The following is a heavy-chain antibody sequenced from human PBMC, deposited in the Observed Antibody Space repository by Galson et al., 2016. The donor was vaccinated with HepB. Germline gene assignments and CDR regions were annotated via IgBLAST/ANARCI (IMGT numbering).Heavy chain of an antibody. Sequence: SETLSLTCSVSGGSADSGLYYWNWIRQPPGKGLEFVGHIYHRGDAIYNPSLKSRVTISIDTSKNHFSLNLTFVTAADTAVYFCAREAAFIQGGTYYNGLDVRGQGILGSVSS. D-gene: IGHD3-10*01. V-gene: IGHV4-61*01. CDR2: IYHRGDA. CDR1: GGSADSGLYY. J-gene: IGHJ4*02. CDR3: AREAAFIQGGTYYNGLDV.